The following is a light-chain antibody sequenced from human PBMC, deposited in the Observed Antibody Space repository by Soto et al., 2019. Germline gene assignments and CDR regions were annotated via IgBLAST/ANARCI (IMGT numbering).Light chain of an antibody. Sequence: QSVLTQPASASGTPGQRVTISCSGSNSNIANYYVYLYQLLPGTGTKHLIYWNNQRPAGVPDRFSGSKSGTSASLAISGLQSEEEADYDCRPWDDSLSSLVFGGGTQLTVL. V-gene: IGLV1-47*01. J-gene: IGLJ2*01. CDR1: NSNIANYY. CDR2: WNN. CDR3: RPWDDSLSSLV.